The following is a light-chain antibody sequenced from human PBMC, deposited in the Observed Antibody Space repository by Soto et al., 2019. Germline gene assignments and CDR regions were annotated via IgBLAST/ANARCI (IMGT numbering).Light chain of an antibody. CDR1: QSISRG. CDR3: LQHNEFWWT. V-gene: IGKV1-5*01. CDR2: DAS. Sequence: DIQMTQSPSTLSSSVGDRVTITCRASQSISRGLAWYQQKPGKAPNLLIYDASTLESGVPSRFSGSGSGTEFTLTISCLHPDDFATYYCLQHNEFWWTFGQGTKVDIK. J-gene: IGKJ1*01.